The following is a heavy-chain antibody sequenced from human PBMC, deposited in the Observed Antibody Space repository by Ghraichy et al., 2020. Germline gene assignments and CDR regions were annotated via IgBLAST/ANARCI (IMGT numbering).Heavy chain of an antibody. J-gene: IGHJ4*02. CDR2: IYYSGST. D-gene: IGHD3-22*01. V-gene: IGHV4-59*01. CDR1: GGSISSYY. CDR3: ARGWPYYYDSSGYSYFDY. Sequence: SETLSLTCTVSGGSISSYYWSWIRQPPGKGLEWIGYIYYSGSTNYNPSLKSRVTISVDTSKNQFSLKLSSVTAADTAVYYCARGWPYYYDSSGYSYFDYWGQGTLVTVSS.